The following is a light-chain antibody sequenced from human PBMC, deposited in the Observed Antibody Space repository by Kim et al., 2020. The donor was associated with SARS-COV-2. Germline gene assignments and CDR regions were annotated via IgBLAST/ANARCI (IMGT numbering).Light chain of an antibody. Sequence: ASVGARVTNTCRTSEGVSNDLAGFRTQPGKIPKRLIYAASRLQSGVPSRISGSGSSADYTLTISSLQPEDFATYYYQQHKTYPLTFGGGTKVDIK. V-gene: IGKV1-17*03. CDR3: QQHKTYPLT. CDR1: EGVSND. CDR2: AAS. J-gene: IGKJ4*01.